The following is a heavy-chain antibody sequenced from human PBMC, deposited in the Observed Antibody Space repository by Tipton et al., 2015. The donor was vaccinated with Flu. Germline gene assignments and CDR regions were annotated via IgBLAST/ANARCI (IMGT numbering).Heavy chain of an antibody. J-gene: IGHJ4*02. CDR2: MSSSSSLI. CDR3: ARDRGAAPGAYFFDY. Sequence: SLRLSCAASGFTFSSYWMSWVRQAPGKGLEWVSYMSSSSSLIYYADSVKGRFTISRDNAKNALYLQMHNLRAEDTAVYYCARDRGAAPGAYFFDYWGQGALVTVSS. V-gene: IGHV3-48*04. D-gene: IGHD6-13*01. CDR1: GFTFSSYW.